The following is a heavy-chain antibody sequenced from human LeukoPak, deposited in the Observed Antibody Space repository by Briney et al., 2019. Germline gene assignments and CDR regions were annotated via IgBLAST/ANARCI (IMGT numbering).Heavy chain of an antibody. V-gene: IGHV3-23*01. CDR3: LGYCSGGSCYSGGY. CDR1: GFTFSTYA. CDR2: ITPTAGNT. J-gene: IGHJ4*02. Sequence: PGGSLRLSCAASGFTFSTYAMSWVGQAPGKGLEWVSAITPTAGNTYYADSVKGRFTISRDTSKNTQFLQMNSLRAEDTAVYYCLGYCSGGSCYSGGYWGQGTLVTVSS. D-gene: IGHD2-15*01.